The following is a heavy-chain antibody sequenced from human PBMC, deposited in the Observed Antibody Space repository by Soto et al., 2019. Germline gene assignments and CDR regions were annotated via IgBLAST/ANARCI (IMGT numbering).Heavy chain of an antibody. CDR1: GGSFSGYQ. J-gene: IGHJ6*02. CDR2: INHSGST. V-gene: IGHV4-34*01. D-gene: IGHD1-26*01. CDR3: ATSMSGSSVYGMDI. Sequence: SDTPALTFSVSGGSFSGYQWTWIRQPPGKGLEWIGEINHSGSTNYNPSLKTRLTVSVDTSRNQFSLKLRSVTAADTAIYYCATSMSGSSVYGMDIWGQGTTVTVSS.